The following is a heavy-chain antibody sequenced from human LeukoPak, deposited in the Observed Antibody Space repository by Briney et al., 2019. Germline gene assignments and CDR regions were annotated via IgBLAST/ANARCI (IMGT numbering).Heavy chain of an antibody. D-gene: IGHD3-3*01. CDR1: GYTFTDYW. V-gene: IGHV5-51*01. Sequence: GESLKISCKASGYTFTDYWIGWVRQMPGQGLEWMGIIYAGDSNAKYRPSFEGQVTISADKSIRTAYLQWSSLKASDTAMYYCASGRHGNYFWDYWGQGTLVTVSS. J-gene: IGHJ4*02. CDR2: IYAGDSNA. CDR3: ASGRHGNYFWDY.